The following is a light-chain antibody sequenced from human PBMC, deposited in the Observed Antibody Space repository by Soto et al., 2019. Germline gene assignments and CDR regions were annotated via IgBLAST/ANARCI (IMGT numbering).Light chain of an antibody. V-gene: IGKV1-5*03. J-gene: IGKJ4*01. CDR2: KAS. CDR1: QSISSW. Sequence: DIQMTQSPSTLSAYVGDRVTITCRASQSISSWLAWYQHKPGKAPNLLIYKASSLESGVPSRFSGSGSGTEFTLTVSSLQPDDLATYYCQQYDSYPLTFGGGTKVDIK. CDR3: QQYDSYPLT.